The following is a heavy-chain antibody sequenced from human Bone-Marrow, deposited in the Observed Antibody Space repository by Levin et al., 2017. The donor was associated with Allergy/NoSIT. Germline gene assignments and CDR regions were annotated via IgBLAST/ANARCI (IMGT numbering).Heavy chain of an antibody. Sequence: GGSLRLSCTVSGFTFSIYSINWVRQAPGKGLEWVSSISSSGSDMYYVDSVKGRFTISRENAKNSLTLQMNSLRAEDTAVYYWARGIIGDVRVAHKEAFDIWGQGTMVSVSS. D-gene: IGHD2-8*02. CDR2: ISSSGSDM. CDR1: GFTFSIYS. V-gene: IGHV3-21*01. CDR3: ARGIIGDVRVAHKEAFDI. J-gene: IGHJ3*02.